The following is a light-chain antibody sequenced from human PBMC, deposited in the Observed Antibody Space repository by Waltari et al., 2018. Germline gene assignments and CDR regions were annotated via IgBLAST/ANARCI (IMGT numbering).Light chain of an antibody. V-gene: IGKV3-15*01. J-gene: IGKJ2*01. Sequence: EIVMTQSPVTLSVSPGERDTLSCRASQSIRNNLAWYQQKAGQPPRLLIYGASTRAPGLPARFSGSGSGTEFALTISSLQPEDFAVYYCHHYNKRPPSYTFGQGTRLEIK. CDR2: GAS. CDR1: QSIRNN. CDR3: HHYNKRPPSYT.